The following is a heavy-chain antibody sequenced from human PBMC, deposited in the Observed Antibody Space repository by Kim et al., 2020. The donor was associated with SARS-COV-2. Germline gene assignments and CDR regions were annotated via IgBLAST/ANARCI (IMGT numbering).Heavy chain of an antibody. J-gene: IGHJ4*02. V-gene: IGHV4-39*01. CDR3: ARRGSGWYTFDY. CDR1: GGSISSSSYY. Sequence: SQTLSLTCTVSGGSISSSSYYWGWIRQPPGKGLEWIGSIYYSGSTYYNPSLKSRVTISVDTSKNQFSLKLSSVTAADTAVYYCARRGSGWYTFDYWGQGTLVTVSS. CDR2: IYYSGST. D-gene: IGHD6-19*01.